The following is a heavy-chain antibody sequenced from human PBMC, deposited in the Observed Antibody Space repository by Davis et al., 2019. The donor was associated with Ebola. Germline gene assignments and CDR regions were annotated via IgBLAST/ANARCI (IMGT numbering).Heavy chain of an antibody. CDR2: ISTYNGNT. D-gene: IGHD1-1*01. CDR3: ARDVRGITGPSEY. V-gene: IGHV1-18*04. J-gene: IGHJ4*02. CDR1: GYTFASYY. Sequence: ASVKVSCKASGYTFASYYIHWVRQAPGQGLEWMGWISTYNGNTNYAQKVQGRITMTTDTSTGTAYMELRSLRSDDTARYYCARDVRGITGPSEYWGQGTLVTVSS.